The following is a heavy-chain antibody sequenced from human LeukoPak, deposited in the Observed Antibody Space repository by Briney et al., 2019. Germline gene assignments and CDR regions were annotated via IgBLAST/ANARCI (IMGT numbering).Heavy chain of an antibody. Sequence: GGSLRLSCAASGFTFSNHGMSWVRQASGKGLEWVSAVSDSGSDTYYADSVKGRFTVSRDNSKNTLYLQMNSLRAEDTAVYYCAKRVPYSSSSVYFDKWGQGTLVTVSS. V-gene: IGHV3-23*01. CDR3: AKRVPYSSSSVYFDK. CDR1: GFTFSNHG. D-gene: IGHD6-6*01. J-gene: IGHJ4*02. CDR2: VSDSGSDT.